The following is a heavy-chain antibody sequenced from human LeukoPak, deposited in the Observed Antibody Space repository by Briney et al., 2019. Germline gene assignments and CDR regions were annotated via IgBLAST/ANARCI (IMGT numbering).Heavy chain of an antibody. J-gene: IGHJ4*02. CDR2: ISGSGGST. D-gene: IGHD6-13*01. CDR1: GFTFSSYA. V-gene: IGHV3-23*01. Sequence: VQPGASLRLSCEASGFTFSSYAMSWVRQAPGKGLEWVSAISGSGGSTYYADSVKGRFTISRDNSKNTLYLQMNSLRAEDTAVYYCAKKFSTGYSSSRNAFDIWGQGTLVTVSS. CDR3: AKKFSTGYSSSRNAFDI.